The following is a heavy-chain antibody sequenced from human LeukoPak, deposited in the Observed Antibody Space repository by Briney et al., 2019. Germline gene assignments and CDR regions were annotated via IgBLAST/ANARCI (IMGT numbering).Heavy chain of an antibody. CDR2: ISYDGSKK. CDR3: ARDLSGSYSVDY. D-gene: IGHD3-10*01. J-gene: IGHJ4*02. V-gene: IGHV3-30-3*01. Sequence: GGSLRLSCAASGFTFRSHGMRWVRQAPGKGLEWAAVISYDGSKKDYADSVKGRFTISRDSSKNTVYLQMNSLRTEDTAFYYCARDLSGSYSVDYWGQGTLVTVSS. CDR1: GFTFRSHG.